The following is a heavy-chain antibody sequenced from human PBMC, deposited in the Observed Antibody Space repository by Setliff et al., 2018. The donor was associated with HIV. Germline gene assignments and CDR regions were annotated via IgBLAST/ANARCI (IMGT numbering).Heavy chain of an antibody. V-gene: IGHV3-21*01. CDR2: ISSSGNYI. CDR1: GFAFSGHQ. D-gene: IGHD1-26*01. J-gene: IGHJ4*02. Sequence: GGSLRLSCAASGFAFSGHQMNWVRQAPGKGLEWVSSISSSGNYINYADSVKGRFTISRDNAKNSLYLQMNTLRAEDTAVYYCARDWEGLGVFDYWGQGTLVTVSS. CDR3: ARDWEGLGVFDY.